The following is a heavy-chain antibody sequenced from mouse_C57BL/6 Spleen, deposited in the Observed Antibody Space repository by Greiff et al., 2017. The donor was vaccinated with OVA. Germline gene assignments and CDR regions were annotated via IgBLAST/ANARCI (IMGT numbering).Heavy chain of an antibody. Sequence: VQLQQSGAELVKPGASVKLSCKASGYTFTEYTIHWVKQRSGQGLEGIGGFYPGSGMIKYNEKFKDKATLTADKSSSTVYMELSRLTSDDSAVYFCARNEPVAWFAYWGQGTLVTVSA. CDR1: GYTFTEYT. CDR3: ARNEPVAWFAY. CDR2: FYPGSGMI. J-gene: IGHJ3*01. V-gene: IGHV1-62-2*01.